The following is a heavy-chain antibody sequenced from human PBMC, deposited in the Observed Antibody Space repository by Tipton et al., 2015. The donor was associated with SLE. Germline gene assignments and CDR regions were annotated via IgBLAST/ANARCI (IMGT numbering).Heavy chain of an antibody. CDR3: ARVDYGDYGGGSFDI. CDR2: IYYSGST. V-gene: IGHV4-59*01. Sequence: TLSLTCTVSGGSISSYYWSWIRQPPGKGLEWIGYIYYSGSTNYNPSLKSRVTISVDTSKNQFSLKLSSVTAADTAVYYCARVDYGDYGGGSFDIWGQGTMVSVSS. J-gene: IGHJ3*02. D-gene: IGHD4-17*01. CDR1: GGSISSYY.